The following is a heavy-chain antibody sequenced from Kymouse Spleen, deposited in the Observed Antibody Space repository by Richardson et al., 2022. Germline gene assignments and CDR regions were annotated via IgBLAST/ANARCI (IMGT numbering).Heavy chain of an antibody. J-gene: IGHJ6*02. V-gene: IGHV3-74*01. CDR2: INSDGSST. CDR3: ARDYDILTGYYPYYYYYGMDV. D-gene: IGHD3-9*01. Sequence: EVQLVESGGGLVQPGGSLRLSCAASGFTFSSYWMHWVRQAPGKGLVWVSRINSDGSSTSYADSVKGRFTISRDNAKNTLYLQMNSLRAEDTAVYYCARDYDILTGYYPYYYYYGMDVWGQGTTVTVSS. CDR1: GFTFSSYW.